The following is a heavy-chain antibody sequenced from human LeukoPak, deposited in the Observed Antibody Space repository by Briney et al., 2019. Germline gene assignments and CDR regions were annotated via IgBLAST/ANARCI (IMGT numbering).Heavy chain of an antibody. D-gene: IGHD5-18*01. J-gene: IGHJ4*02. CDR3: ATVVDTAMALGY. CDR2: IYHSGST. Sequence: SETLSLTCAVSGGSISSGGYSWSWIRQPPGKGLEWIGYIYHSGSTYYNPSLKSRVTISVDRSKNQFSLKLSSVTAADTAVYYCATVVDTAMALGYWGQGTLVTVSS. CDR1: GGSISSGGYS. V-gene: IGHV4-30-2*01.